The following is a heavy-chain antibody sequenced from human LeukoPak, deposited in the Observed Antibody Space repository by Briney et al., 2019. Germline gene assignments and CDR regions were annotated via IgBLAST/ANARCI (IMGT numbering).Heavy chain of an antibody. Sequence: GGSLRLSCGASGLTFISYAMSWVRQAPGKGPEWVSVISGSGDSTYYADSVKGRFTISRDNSKNTVYLQMNSLRVEDTARYYCAKVPPGRQGRGFDYWGQGTLVSVSS. V-gene: IGHV3-23*01. D-gene: IGHD1-26*01. CDR1: GLTFISYA. J-gene: IGHJ4*02. CDR2: ISGSGDST. CDR3: AKVPPGRQGRGFDY.